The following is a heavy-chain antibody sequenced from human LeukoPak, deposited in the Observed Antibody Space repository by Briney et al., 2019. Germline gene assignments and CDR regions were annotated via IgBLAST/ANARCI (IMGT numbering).Heavy chain of an antibody. CDR2: IYDSGST. D-gene: IGHD5-18*01. V-gene: IGHV4-59*01. J-gene: IGHJ4*02. Sequence: SETLSLTCTVSGGSISSYYWSWIRQPPGKGLEWIGYIYDSGSTNYNPSLKSRVTISVDTSKNQFSLKLSSVTAEDTAVYYCARAYTAIILDYWGQGTLVTVSS. CDR3: ARAYTAIILDY. CDR1: GGSISSYY.